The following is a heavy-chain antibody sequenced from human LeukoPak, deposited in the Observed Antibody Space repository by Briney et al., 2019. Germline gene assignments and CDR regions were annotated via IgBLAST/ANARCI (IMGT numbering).Heavy chain of an antibody. V-gene: IGHV4-59*01. CDR1: GGSMSSYY. CDR2: IYYSGST. Sequence: SETLSLTCTVSGGSMSSYYWSWIGQPPGKGLEWIGYIYYSGSTNYNPSLKSRVTISVDTSKNEFSLKLSSVTAADTAVYYCARVNVDIVATITGGYYYFDYWGQGPLVTVSS. CDR3: ARVNVDIVATITGGYYYFDY. J-gene: IGHJ4*02. D-gene: IGHD5-12*01.